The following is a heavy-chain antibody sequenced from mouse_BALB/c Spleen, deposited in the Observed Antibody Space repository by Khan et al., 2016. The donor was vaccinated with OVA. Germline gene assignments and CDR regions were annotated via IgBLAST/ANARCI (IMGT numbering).Heavy chain of an antibody. Sequence: QVQLKQSGPGLVAPSQSLSITCTVSGFSLTDYGVGWIRQPPGKGLEWLGVIWGGGTTHYNSALKSRLSISKEDSKSQAFLTMNRLQTDDTAMYYCAKLLWSHYYAMDYWGQGTSVTVSS. D-gene: IGHD1-1*02. CDR1: GFSLTDYG. V-gene: IGHV2-6-5*01. CDR3: AKLLWSHYYAMDY. CDR2: IWGGGTT. J-gene: IGHJ4*01.